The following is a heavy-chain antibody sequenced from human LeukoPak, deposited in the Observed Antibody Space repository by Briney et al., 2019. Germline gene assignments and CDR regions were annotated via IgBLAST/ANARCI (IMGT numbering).Heavy chain of an antibody. V-gene: IGHV3-23*01. J-gene: IGHJ4*02. CDR3: AKVPPHDDSGYSNPY. CDR2: MTGSGADT. D-gene: IGHD3-22*01. CDR1: GFTFSSYF. Sequence: PRRSLRLSCAASGFTFSSYFMTWVRQAPGKGLEWVSGMTGSGADTLCADSVRGQFTISRDNSKNTLYLQMNSLRAEDTAVYYCAKVPPHDDSGYSNPYWGQGTLVTVSS.